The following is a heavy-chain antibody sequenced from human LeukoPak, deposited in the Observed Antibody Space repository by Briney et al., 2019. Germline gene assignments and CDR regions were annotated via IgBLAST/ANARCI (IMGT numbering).Heavy chain of an antibody. V-gene: IGHV4-61*02. D-gene: IGHD2-15*01. CDR1: GGSISSGSYY. CDR2: IYTSGST. CDR3: AREGYS. Sequence: SETLSLTCTVSGGSISSGSYYWSWIRQPAGKGLEWIGRIYTSGSTNYNPSLKSRVTISVDTSKNQFSLKLSSVTAADTAVYYCAREGYSWGQGTLVTVSS. J-gene: IGHJ4*02.